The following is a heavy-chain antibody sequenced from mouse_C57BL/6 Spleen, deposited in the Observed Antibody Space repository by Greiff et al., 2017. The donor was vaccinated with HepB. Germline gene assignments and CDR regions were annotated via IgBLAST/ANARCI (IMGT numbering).Heavy chain of an antibody. CDR2: ISDGGSYT. Sequence: EVKVEESGGGLVKPGGSLKLSCAASGFTFSSYAMSWVRQTPEKRLEWVATISDGGSYTYYTDNVKGRFTISSNNAKNNLYLQMSHLESEDTAMYYCAREGDYWGQGTTLTVSS. CDR1: GFTFSSYA. CDR3: AREGDY. V-gene: IGHV5-4*01. J-gene: IGHJ2*01.